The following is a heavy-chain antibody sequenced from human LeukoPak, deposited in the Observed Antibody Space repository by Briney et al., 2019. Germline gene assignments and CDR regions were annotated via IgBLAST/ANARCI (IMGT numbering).Heavy chain of an antibody. V-gene: IGHV3-11*04. Sequence: GGSLRLSCAASGFTFSDYYMSWIRQAPGKGLEWVSYISSSGSTIYYADSVKGRFTISRDNAKNSLYLQMNSLRAEDTAVYYCARESQIVVVVAAIAGAFDIWGQGTMVTVSS. D-gene: IGHD2-15*01. CDR2: ISSSGSTI. CDR3: ARESQIVVVVAAIAGAFDI. J-gene: IGHJ3*02. CDR1: GFTFSDYY.